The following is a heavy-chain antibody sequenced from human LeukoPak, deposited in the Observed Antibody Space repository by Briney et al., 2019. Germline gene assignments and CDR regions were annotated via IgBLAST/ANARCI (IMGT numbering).Heavy chain of an antibody. J-gene: IGHJ4*02. CDR2: INPSGGST. Sequence: ASVKVSCKASGYTFTSYGISWVRQAPGQGLEWMGIINPSGGSTSYAQKFQGRVTMTRDMSTSTVYMELSSLRSEDTAVYYCARDSGGTTSPVFDYWGQGTLVTVSS. V-gene: IGHV1-46*01. CDR1: GYTFTSYG. CDR3: ARDSGGTTSPVFDY. D-gene: IGHD1-7*01.